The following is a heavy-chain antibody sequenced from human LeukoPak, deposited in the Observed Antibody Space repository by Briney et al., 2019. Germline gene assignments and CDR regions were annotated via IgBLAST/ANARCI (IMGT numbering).Heavy chain of an antibody. V-gene: IGHV3-30-3*01. CDR2: ISYDGSNK. CDR3: ASSRPP. CDR1: GFTFSSYA. Sequence: GGSLRLSCAASGFTFSSYAMHWVRQAPGKGLEWVAVISYDGSNKYYADSVKGRFTISRDNSKNTLYLQMNSLRAEDTAVYYCASSRPPWGQGTLVTVSS. J-gene: IGHJ4*02.